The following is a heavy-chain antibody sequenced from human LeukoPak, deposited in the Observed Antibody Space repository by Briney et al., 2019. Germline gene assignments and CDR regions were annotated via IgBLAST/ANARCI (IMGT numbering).Heavy chain of an antibody. CDR1: GFTFSSYA. D-gene: IGHD3-9*01. J-gene: IGHJ4*02. CDR3: AKDRLRGRYFDWLLY. CDR2: ISGSGGST. V-gene: IGHV3-23*01. Sequence: GGSLRLSCAASGFTFSSYAMSWVRQAPGKGLEWVSAISGSGGSTYYADSVKGRFTISRDNSKNTLYLQMNSLRAEDTAVYYCAKDRLRGRYFDWLLYRGQGTLVTVSS.